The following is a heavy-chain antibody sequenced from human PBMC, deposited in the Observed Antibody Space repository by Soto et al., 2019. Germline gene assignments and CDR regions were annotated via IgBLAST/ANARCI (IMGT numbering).Heavy chain of an antibody. CDR1: GGSISSGGYS. J-gene: IGHJ5*02. D-gene: IGHD1-26*01. Sequence: PSETLSLTCAVSGGSISSGGYSWSWIRQPPGKGLEWIGYIYYSGSTNYNPSLKSRVTISVDTSKNQFSLKLSSVTAADTAMYYCARDRSSNWFDPWGQGTLVTAPQ. CDR3: ARDRSSNWFDP. V-gene: IGHV4-61*08. CDR2: IYYSGST.